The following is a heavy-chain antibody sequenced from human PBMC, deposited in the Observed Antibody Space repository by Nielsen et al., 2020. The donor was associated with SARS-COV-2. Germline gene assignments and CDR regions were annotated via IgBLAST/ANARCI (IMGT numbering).Heavy chain of an antibody. CDR2: IYYSGST. J-gene: IGHJ3*02. D-gene: IGHD3-22*01. CDR1: GGSISSYY. V-gene: IGHV4-59*01. Sequence: SETLSLTCTASGGSISSYYWSWIRQPPGKGLEWIGYIYYSGSTNYNPSLKSRVTISVDTSKNQFSLKLSSVTAADTAVYYCARGYYYDSSGYYHLPDAFDIWGQGTMVTVSS. CDR3: ARGYYYDSSGYYHLPDAFDI.